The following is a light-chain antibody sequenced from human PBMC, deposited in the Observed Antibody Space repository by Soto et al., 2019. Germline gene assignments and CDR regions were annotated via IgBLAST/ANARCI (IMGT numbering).Light chain of an antibody. CDR2: RNN. Sequence: QSVLTQPPSASGTPGQRVTISCSGSSSNIGSNYVYWYQQLPGTAPKLLIYRNNQRPSGVPDRFSGSKSGTSASLAISGLRSEDEADFYCAAWDDSLSAWLFGGGTKVTVL. J-gene: IGLJ3*02. CDR1: SSNIGSNY. CDR3: AAWDDSLSAWL. V-gene: IGLV1-47*01.